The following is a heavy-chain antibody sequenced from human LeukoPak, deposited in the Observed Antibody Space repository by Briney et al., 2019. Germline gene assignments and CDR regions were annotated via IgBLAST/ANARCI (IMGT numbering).Heavy chain of an antibody. D-gene: IGHD6-19*01. CDR2: INPGDSDT. Sequence: GESLKISCKGSGYSFTSYWIGWVRQLPGKGLEWMGIINPGDSDTRYSPSFQGQVTISADKSISTACLQWSSLKASDTAMYYCARIASSGWYAEYYFDYWGQGTLVTVSS. CDR1: GYSFTSYW. CDR3: ARIASSGWYAEYYFDY. V-gene: IGHV5-51*01. J-gene: IGHJ4*02.